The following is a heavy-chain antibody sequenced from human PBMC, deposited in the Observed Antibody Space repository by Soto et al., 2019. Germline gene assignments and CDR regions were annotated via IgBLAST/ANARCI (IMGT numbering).Heavy chain of an antibody. D-gene: IGHD3-16*02. CDR2: FRESGGTT. Sequence: GGSLRLSCAASGFVFTFSTSAMSWVRQAPGKGLEWVSTFRESGGTTHYANSVKGRFTISRDTSKNMLYLQMNSLRAEDTAIYYCAKDSHWVIISPTHDYWGHGTLVTVSS. CDR3: AKDSHWVIISPTHDY. CDR1: GFVFTFSTSA. V-gene: IGHV3-23*01. J-gene: IGHJ4*01.